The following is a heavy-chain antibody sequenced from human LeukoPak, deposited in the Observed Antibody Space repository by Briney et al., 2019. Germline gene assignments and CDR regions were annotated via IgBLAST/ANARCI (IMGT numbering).Heavy chain of an antibody. CDR3: ARGMTNYDSSGYYYFYWFDP. J-gene: IGHJ5*02. CDR1: GYTFTSYD. D-gene: IGHD3-22*01. V-gene: IGHV1-8*01. CDR2: MNPNSGNT. Sequence: ASVKVSCKASGYTFTSYDINWVRQATGQGLEWMGWMNPNSGNTGYAQKFQGRVTMTRNTSISTAYMELSSLRSEDTAVYYCARGMTNYDSSGYYYFYWFDPWGQGTLVTVSS.